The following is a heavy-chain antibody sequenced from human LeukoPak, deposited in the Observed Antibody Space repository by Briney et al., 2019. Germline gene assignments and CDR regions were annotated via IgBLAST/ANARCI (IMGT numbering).Heavy chain of an antibody. CDR1: GFTVSSNY. CDR3: ARDSKPTPLYYGMDV. CDR2: IYSGGST. Sequence: PGGSLRLSCAASGFTVSSNYMSWVRQAPGKGLEWVSVIYSGGSTYYADSVKGRFTISRDNSKNTLYLQMNSLRAEDTAVYYCARDSKPTPLYYGMDVWGQGTTVTVSS. D-gene: IGHD4-11*01. J-gene: IGHJ6*02. V-gene: IGHV3-53*01.